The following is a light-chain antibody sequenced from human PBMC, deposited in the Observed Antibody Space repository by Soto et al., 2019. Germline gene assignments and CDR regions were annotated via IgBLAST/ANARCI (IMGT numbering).Light chain of an antibody. CDR2: RDN. V-gene: IGLV1-44*01. CDR1: SSNIGSNT. J-gene: IGLJ3*02. Sequence: QSVLTQPPSASGTPGQRVTISCSGSSSNIGSNTVNWYQVVPGTAPKVLLYRDNQRPSGVPDRFSGSKSGTSASLAITGLQSEDEADYYCAAWDDSLNGYGVFGGGTKLTVL. CDR3: AAWDDSLNGYGV.